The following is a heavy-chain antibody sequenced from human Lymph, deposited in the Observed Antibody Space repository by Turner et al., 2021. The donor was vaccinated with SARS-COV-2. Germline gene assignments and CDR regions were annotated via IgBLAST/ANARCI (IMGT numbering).Heavy chain of an antibody. J-gene: IGHJ3*02. D-gene: IGHD3-16*01. Sequence: QVQLQESGPGLVQPSQPLSLTCPVSGGSISSGGYYWSWIRQHPGKGLEWIGYIYYSGSSYYNPSLKSRVTISVDTSKNQFSLNLSSVTAADTAVYYCARFPVWGAFDIWGQGTMVTVSS. CDR2: IYYSGSS. CDR3: ARFPVWGAFDI. CDR1: GGSISSGGYY. V-gene: IGHV4-31*03.